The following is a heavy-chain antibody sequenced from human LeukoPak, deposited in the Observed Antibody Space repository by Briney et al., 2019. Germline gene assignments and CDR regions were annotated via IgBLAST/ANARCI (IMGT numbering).Heavy chain of an antibody. J-gene: IGHJ6*02. CDR3: AREGIYCSSTSCYEYYYYYGMDV. Sequence: RRSLRFSSAASGVTCSSYAMHWIRQAPAKGLEWLAGISYDGSNKYYVDSVKGRFTISRDTSKNTLYLPMNSLRAEDTAVYYCAREGIYCSSTSCYEYYYYYGMDVWGQGTTVTVSS. D-gene: IGHD2-2*01. CDR1: GVTCSSYA. V-gene: IGHV3-30-3*01. CDR2: ISYDGSNK.